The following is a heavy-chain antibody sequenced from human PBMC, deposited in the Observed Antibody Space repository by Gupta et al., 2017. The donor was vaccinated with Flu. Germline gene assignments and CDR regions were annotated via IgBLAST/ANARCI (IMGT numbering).Heavy chain of an antibody. D-gene: IGHD2-21*02. J-gene: IGHJ3*02. CDR2: IYTSGST. CDR3: ARDEGFGGGDCYSCAFDI. V-gene: IGHV4-4*07. Sequence: WSWIRQPAGKGLEWIGRIYTSGSTNYNPSLKRRVTMSVDTSKNQFSLKLSSVTAAETAVYYCARDEGFGGGDCYSCAFDIWGQGTMVTVYS.